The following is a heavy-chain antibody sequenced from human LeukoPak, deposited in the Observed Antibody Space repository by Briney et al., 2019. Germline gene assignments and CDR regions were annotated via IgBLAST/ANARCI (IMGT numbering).Heavy chain of an antibody. CDR2: VSPSGGRT. Sequence: GGSLRLSCGASGFTFSSYAMSWVRQTPGRGLEWVAGVSPSGGRTIYADSAEGRFTISRDNSNDTVYLQLSSLRAEDSALYYCAKVRGVKCSSHACYYYDAWGQGTPVTVSS. CDR1: GFTFSSYA. CDR3: AKVRGVKCSSHACYYYDA. D-gene: IGHD2-2*01. J-gene: IGHJ4*02. V-gene: IGHV3-23*01.